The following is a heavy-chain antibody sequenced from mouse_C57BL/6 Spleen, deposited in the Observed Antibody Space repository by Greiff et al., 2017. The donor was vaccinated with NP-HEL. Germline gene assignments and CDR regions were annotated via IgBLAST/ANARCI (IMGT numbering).Heavy chain of an antibody. CDR1: GFSLTSYG. J-gene: IGHJ2*01. V-gene: IGHV2-2*01. CDR3: ARIGSYDYDGGYFDY. D-gene: IGHD2-4*01. CDR2: IWSGGST. Sequence: QVQLQQSGPGLVQPSQSLSITCTVSGFSLTSYGVHWVRQSPGKGLEWLGVIWSGGSTDYNAAFISRLSISKDNSKSQVFFKMNSLQADDTAIYYCARIGSYDYDGGYFDYWGQGTTLTVSS.